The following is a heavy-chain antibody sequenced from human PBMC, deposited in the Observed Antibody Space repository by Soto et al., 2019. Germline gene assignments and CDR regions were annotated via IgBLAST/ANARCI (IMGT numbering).Heavy chain of an antibody. D-gene: IGHD1-26*01. CDR2: ISYDGSNK. CDR3: AREGGLVGYTSSFDY. V-gene: IGHV3-30*03. Sequence: PGGSLRLSCAASGFTFSSYGMHWVRQAPGKGLEWVAVISYDGSNKYYADSVKGRFTISRDNSKNTLYLQMNSLRAEDMAVYYCAREGGLVGYTSSFDYWGRGTLVTVSS. CDR1: GFTFSSYG. J-gene: IGHJ4*02.